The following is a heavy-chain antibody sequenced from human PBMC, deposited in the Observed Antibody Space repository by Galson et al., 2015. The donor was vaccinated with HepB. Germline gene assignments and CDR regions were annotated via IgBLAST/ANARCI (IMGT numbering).Heavy chain of an antibody. D-gene: IGHD5-24*01. CDR3: VRSRDGAAFDV. Sequence: SVKVSCKASGYTFINHYLHWVRQAPGQGLEWMAITNPSGGTTSYAQKFQDRVSMTRDTSTTTVYMELSSLRSEDTAIYYCVRSRDGAAFDVWGQGTMVTVSS. CDR1: GYTFINHY. CDR2: TNPSGGTT. V-gene: IGHV1-46*03. J-gene: IGHJ3*01.